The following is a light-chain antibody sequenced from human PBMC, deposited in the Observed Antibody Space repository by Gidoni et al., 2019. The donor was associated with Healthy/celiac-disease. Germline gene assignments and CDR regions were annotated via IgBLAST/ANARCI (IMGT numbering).Light chain of an antibody. Sequence: EMVMTQPPLSLHVTTGEPAYISCRSSQSLLQSNGYIYLDWYLQKPGQSPQLLLFLGSNRASGVPDRFSGSGSGTDFTLKISRVEAEDVGVYYCMQALQTPRTFGQGTKVEIK. V-gene: IGKV2-28*01. CDR1: QSLLQSNGYIY. J-gene: IGKJ1*01. CDR3: MQALQTPRT. CDR2: LGS.